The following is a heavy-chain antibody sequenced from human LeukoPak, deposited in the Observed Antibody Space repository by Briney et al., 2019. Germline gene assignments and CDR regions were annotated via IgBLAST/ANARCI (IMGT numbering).Heavy chain of an antibody. V-gene: IGHV1-2*02. CDR1: GYTFTDYY. Sequence: GASVKVSCKASGYTFTDYYIHWVRQAPGQGLEWMGWINPNSGGTNYAQKFPGRATMTRDTSISTAYMELSRLRSDDTAVYYCARDPHSSSWYYAMDVWGQGTTVTVSS. D-gene: IGHD6-13*01. J-gene: IGHJ6*02. CDR2: INPNSGGT. CDR3: ARDPHSSSWYYAMDV.